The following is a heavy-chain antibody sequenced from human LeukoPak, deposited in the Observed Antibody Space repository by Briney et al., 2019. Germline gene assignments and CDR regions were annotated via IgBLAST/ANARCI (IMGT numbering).Heavy chain of an antibody. D-gene: IGHD3-22*01. V-gene: IGHV4-38-2*02. CDR1: GYSISSGYY. J-gene: IGHJ4*02. CDR2: IYHSGST. Sequence: SETLSLTCTVSGYSISSGYYWGWIRQPPGKGLEWIGSIYHSGSTYYNPSLKSRVTISVDTSKNQFSLKLSSVTAADTAVYYCARDKWLFSLGSFDYWGQGTLVTVSS. CDR3: ARDKWLFSLGSFDY.